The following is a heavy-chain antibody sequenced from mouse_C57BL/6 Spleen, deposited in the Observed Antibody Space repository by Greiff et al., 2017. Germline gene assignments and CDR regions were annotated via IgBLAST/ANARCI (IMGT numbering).Heavy chain of an antibody. CDR2: IYPGSGST. CDR3: ARGGDGRSYFDY. Sequence: QVQLQQPGAELVKPGASVKMSCKASGYTFTSYWITWVKQRPGQGLEWIGDIYPGSGSTNYNEKFKSKATLTVDTSSSTAYMQLSSLTSEDSAVYYCARGGDGRSYFDYWGQGTSLTVSA. J-gene: IGHJ2*02. V-gene: IGHV1-55*01. CDR1: GYTFTSYW. D-gene: IGHD1-1*01.